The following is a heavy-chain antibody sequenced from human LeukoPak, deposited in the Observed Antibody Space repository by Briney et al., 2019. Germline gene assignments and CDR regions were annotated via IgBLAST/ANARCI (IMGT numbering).Heavy chain of an antibody. CDR1: GFTFSSYA. D-gene: IGHD6-13*01. CDR3: ARSYSSSWRPLYYFDY. J-gene: IGHJ4*02. V-gene: IGHV3-23*01. CDR2: ISGSGGSI. Sequence: GGSLRLSCAASGFTFSSYAMSWVRQAPGKGLEWVSAISGSGGSIYYADSVKGRFTISRDNSKNTLYLQMNSLRAEDTAVYYCARSYSSSWRPLYYFDYWGQGTLVTVSS.